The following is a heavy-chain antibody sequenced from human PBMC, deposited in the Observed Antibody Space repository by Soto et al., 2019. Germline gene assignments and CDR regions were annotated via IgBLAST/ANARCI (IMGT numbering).Heavy chain of an antibody. CDR1: GFTFSSSR. D-gene: IGHD2-2*02. CDR2: ISSGSTTI. V-gene: IGHV3-48*02. Sequence: GGSLRLSCAASGFTFSSSRMNWVRQAPGKGLEWVSYISSGSTTIYYADSVKGRFTISRDNAKNSLYLEMNSLRDEDTAVYYCTRDTYTALDYWGQGTLVTVSS. J-gene: IGHJ4*02. CDR3: TRDTYTALDY.